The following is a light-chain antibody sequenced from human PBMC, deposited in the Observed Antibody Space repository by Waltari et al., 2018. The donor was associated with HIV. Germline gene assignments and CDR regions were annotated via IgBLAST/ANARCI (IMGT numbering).Light chain of an antibody. Sequence: EIVLTQSPGTLSLSPGERATLSCRASQSVGGTSLAWYQQKPGQAPRLLISGASRRATGSPDRFSGSGSGTDFILTISRLEPEDLAVYYCQQYGRSPLTFGGGTKVEIK. V-gene: IGKV3-20*01. CDR2: GAS. J-gene: IGKJ4*01. CDR1: QSVGGTS. CDR3: QQYGRSPLT.